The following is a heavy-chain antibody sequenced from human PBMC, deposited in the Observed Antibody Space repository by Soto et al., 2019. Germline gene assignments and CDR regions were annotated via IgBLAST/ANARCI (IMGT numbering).Heavy chain of an antibody. CDR1: GVTFNKYA. V-gene: IGHV1-69*13. CDR2: ITPLFGTP. D-gene: IGHD3-22*01. Sequence: ASVKVSCKASGVTFNKYAIDWVRQAPGQGLEWMGGITPLFGTPNYAQRFQGRVTISADEVTSTAYMELRSLRSDDTGVYYCARQFDYDTSGYYYAYWGQGTLVTVSS. J-gene: IGHJ4*02. CDR3: ARQFDYDTSGYYYAY.